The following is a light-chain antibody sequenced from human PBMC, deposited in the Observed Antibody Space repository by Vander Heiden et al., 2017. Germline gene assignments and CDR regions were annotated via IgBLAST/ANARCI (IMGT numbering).Light chain of an antibody. J-gene: IGKJ3*01. V-gene: IGKV1-27*01. CDR1: QGISNY. CDR3: QKYNRAPGT. Sequence: DIQTTQSPSPLSASVRDRVTITCRASQGISNYLAWYQQKPGKVPKLLIYAASAWQSGVPDRFSGSGSGTDFTLTISSLQPEDVATYYCQKYNRAPGTFGPGTKVDIK. CDR2: AAS.